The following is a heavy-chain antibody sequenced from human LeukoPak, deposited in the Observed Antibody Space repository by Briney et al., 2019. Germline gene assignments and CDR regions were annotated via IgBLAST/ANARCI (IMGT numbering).Heavy chain of an antibody. J-gene: IGHJ4*02. V-gene: IGHV3-23*01. CDR3: AKRGGQFDY. CDR1: GFTFSSYA. Sequence: PGGSLRLSCAASGFTFSSYAMRWVRQAPGKGLEWVSTISGSGGSTDYADSVKGRFTISRDNSKNTVYLQMNSLRAEDTAVYYCAKRGGQFDYWGQGTLVTVSS. CDR2: ISGSGGST. D-gene: IGHD3-10*01.